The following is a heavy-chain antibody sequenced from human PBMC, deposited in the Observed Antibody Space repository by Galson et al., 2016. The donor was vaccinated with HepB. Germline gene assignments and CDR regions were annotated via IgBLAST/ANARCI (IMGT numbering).Heavy chain of an antibody. D-gene: IGHD3-22*01. J-gene: IGHJ4*02. V-gene: IGHV3-23*01. CDR3: AKCPHYYDISGYYSL. CDR1: GFTFSSYG. Sequence: SLRLSCAASGFTFSSYGMHWVRQAPGKGLEWVSAISGSGITYYADSVKVRFTISRDDSNNALYLQMSRRRAEDTAVYYCAKCPHYYDISGYYSLWGQGTLVTVSS. CDR2: ISGSGIT.